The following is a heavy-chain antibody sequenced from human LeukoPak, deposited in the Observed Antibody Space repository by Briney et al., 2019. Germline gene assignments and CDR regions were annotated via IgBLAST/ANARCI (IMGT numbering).Heavy chain of an antibody. D-gene: IGHD2-21*01. CDR2: MYANGNA. Sequence: PSETLSLTCTVSGGSISSFFWSWIRQPAGRELGWLGRMYANGNANYNPSLKSRISMSVDTSRSQFSLNLTSVTAADTATYYCARDIVAASSDGFDVWGQGTTVIVSS. J-gene: IGHJ3*01. V-gene: IGHV4-4*07. CDR3: ARDIVAASSDGFDV. CDR1: GGSISSFF.